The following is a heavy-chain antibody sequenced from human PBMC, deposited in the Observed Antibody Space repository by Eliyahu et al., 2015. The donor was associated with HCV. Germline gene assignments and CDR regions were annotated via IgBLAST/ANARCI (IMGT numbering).Heavy chain of an antibody. V-gene: IGHV3-30*18. Sequence: QVQLVESGGGVVQPGRSLRLSCGASXFTFXSFGMXXXRPAPGRGLGWVSVXSYDGSTKYYADSVKGRFTISRDNSKNTLYLQMNSLRAEDTAVYYCAKDNGGELRRSRITIFGVVSKKGGVDVWGQGTTVTVSS. J-gene: IGHJ6*02. CDR1: XFTFXSFG. D-gene: IGHD3-3*01. CDR3: AKDNGGELRRSRITIFGVVSKKGGVDV. CDR2: XSYDGSTK.